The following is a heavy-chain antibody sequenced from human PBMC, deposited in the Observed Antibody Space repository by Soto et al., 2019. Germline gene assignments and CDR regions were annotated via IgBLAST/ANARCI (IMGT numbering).Heavy chain of an antibody. CDR1: GYIFVNYG. CDR2: ISPYTGNT. J-gene: IGHJ6*02. V-gene: IGHV1-18*01. CDR3: VMVDNYVTPTPQDV. Sequence: QVQLVQSGDEVKKPGASVKVSCKASGYIFVNYGIAWVRQAPGQGLEWMGWISPYTGNTHSATTVQGRLTMTTDTCASTAYMDLGSLTSDETAVYYCVMVDNYVTPTPQDVWGQGTTVTVSS. D-gene: IGHD3-16*01.